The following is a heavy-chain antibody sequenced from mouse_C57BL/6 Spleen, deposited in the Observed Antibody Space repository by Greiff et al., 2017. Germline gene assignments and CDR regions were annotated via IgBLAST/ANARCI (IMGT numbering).Heavy chain of an antibody. V-gene: IGHV5-17*01. CDR1: GFTFSDYG. Sequence: DVMLVESGGGLVKPGGSLKLSCAASGFTFSDYGMHWVRQAPEQGLEWVAYISTGSSTIYYADTVKGRFTFSIANAKNTLFLQMTSLRAEDTAMYYCARPDGYYPYYAMDYWGQGTSVTVSS. CDR3: ARPDGYYPYYAMDY. CDR2: ISTGSSTI. D-gene: IGHD2-3*01. J-gene: IGHJ4*01.